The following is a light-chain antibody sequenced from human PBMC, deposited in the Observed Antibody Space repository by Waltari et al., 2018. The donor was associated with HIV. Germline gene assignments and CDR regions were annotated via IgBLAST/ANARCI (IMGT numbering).Light chain of an antibody. V-gene: IGLV3-21*02. CDR2: DDG. Sequence: SYVLTQPPSVSVAPGQTARTACGGNNIGSKSVHWYQQKPGQAPVLVVYDDGDRPSGIPERFSGSNSGNTATLTSSRVEAGDEADYYCQVWDSISDHVLFGGGTKLTVL. CDR3: QVWDSISDHVL. CDR1: NIGSKS. J-gene: IGLJ2*01.